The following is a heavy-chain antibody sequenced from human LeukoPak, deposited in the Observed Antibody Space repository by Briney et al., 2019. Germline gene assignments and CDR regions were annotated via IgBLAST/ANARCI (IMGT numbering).Heavy chain of an antibody. D-gene: IGHD3-22*01. CDR1: GGSISSGSYY. V-gene: IGHV4-61*02. Sequence: SQTLSLTCTVSGGSISSGSYYWSWIRQPAGKGLEWIGRIYTSGGTNYNPSLKSRVTISVDTSKNQFSLKLSSVTAADTAVYYCARGLDSPPDYWGQGTLVTVSS. J-gene: IGHJ4*02. CDR3: ARGLDSPPDY. CDR2: IYTSGGT.